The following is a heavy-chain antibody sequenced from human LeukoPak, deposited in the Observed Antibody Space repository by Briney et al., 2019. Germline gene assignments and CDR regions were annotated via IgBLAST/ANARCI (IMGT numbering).Heavy chain of an antibody. CDR1: GYTFTSYD. J-gene: IGHJ6*03. V-gene: IGHV1-8*01. D-gene: IGHD2-2*01. Sequence: ASVKVSCKASGYTFTSYDINWVRQATGQGLEWMGWMNPNSGNTGYAQKFQGRVTMTRNTSISTAYMELSSLRSEDTAVYYCARGRTADGDNYYYYYYMDVRGKGTTVTVSS. CDR2: MNPNSGNT. CDR3: ARGRTADGDNYYYYYYMDV.